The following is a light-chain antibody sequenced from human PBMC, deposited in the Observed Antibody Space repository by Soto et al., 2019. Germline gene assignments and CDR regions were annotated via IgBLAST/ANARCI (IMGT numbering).Light chain of an antibody. Sequence: QSVLTQPPSVSGSPGQRVTISCTGSSSNIGGGYDVHWYQQLPGTAPKLLIYGNSNRPSGVPDRFSGSKSGTSASLAITGLQAEDEADYYCRCYDSSLSAVVFGGGTKLTVL. CDR2: GNS. V-gene: IGLV1-40*01. CDR3: RCYDSSLSAVV. CDR1: SSNIGGGYD. J-gene: IGLJ2*01.